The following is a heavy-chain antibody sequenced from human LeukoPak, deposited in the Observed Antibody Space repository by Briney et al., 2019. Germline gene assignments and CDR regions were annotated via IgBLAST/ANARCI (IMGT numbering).Heavy chain of an antibody. CDR1: GGSISSYY. Sequence: PSETLSLTCTVSGGSISSYYWSWIRQPPGKGLEWIGYIYYSGSTNYNPSLKSRVPISVDTSKNQFSLKLSSVTAADTAVYYCARDLYGSGSYYGYWGQGTLVTVSS. CDR2: IYYSGST. J-gene: IGHJ4*02. V-gene: IGHV4-59*01. CDR3: ARDLYGSGSYYGY. D-gene: IGHD3-10*01.